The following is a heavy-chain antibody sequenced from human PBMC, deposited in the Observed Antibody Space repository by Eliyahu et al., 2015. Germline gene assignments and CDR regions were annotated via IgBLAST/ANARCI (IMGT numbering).Heavy chain of an antibody. CDR3: ARGSLGYYGH. CDR2: ISSSSSYI. J-gene: IGHJ4*02. CDR1: GFTFSSYS. Sequence: EVQLVESGGGLVXPGGSLRXSCAASGFTFSSYSMNWVRQAPGKGLEWVSSISSSSSYIYYADSVKGRFTISRDNAKNSLYLQMNSLRAEDTAVYYCARGSLGYYGHWGQGTLVTVSS. V-gene: IGHV3-21*01. D-gene: IGHD3-10*01.